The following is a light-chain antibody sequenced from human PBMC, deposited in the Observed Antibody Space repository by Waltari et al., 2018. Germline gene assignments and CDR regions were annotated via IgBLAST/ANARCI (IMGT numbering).Light chain of an antibody. J-gene: IGKJ1*01. CDR1: QDISNY. Sequence: TQSPSSLSASVGDRVTITCQASQDISNYLAWYQHKPAQAPRLLIFDASNRATGIPARFSGSGSGTDFTLTISNLEPEDSAVYYCQQRSDWPPTWTFGQGTKVEMK. CDR2: DAS. CDR3: QQRSDWPPTWT. V-gene: IGKV3-11*01.